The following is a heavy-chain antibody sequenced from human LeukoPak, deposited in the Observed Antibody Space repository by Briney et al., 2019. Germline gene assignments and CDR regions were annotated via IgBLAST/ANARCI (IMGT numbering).Heavy chain of an antibody. CDR3: AKDNWIKGDY. V-gene: IGHV3-21*04. CDR1: GFTFSSYS. J-gene: IGHJ4*02. D-gene: IGHD2-2*03. Sequence: GGSLRLSCAASGFTFSSYSMNWVRQAPGKGLEWVSSISSSSSYIYYADSVKGRFTISRDNSKNTLYLQMNSLRAEDTAVYYCAKDNWIKGDYWGQGTLVTVSS. CDR2: ISSSSSYI.